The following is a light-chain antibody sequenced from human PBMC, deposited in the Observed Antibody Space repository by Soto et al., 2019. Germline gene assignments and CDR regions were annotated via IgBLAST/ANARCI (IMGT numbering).Light chain of an antibody. CDR2: GAS. CDR3: HQRNQ. V-gene: IGKV3-15*01. CDR1: QSVSSN. J-gene: IGKJ5*01. Sequence: EIVMTQSPATLSVSPVERATLSCRASQSVSSNLAWYQQKPGQAPRLLIYGASTRATGIPARFSGSRSGTDFTLTISSVEPEDFAMYYCHQRNQFGQGTRLEIK.